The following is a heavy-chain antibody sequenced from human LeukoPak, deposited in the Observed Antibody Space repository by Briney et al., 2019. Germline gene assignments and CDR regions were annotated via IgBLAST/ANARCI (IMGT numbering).Heavy chain of an antibody. V-gene: IGHV3-66*01. J-gene: IGHJ4*02. D-gene: IGHD3-22*01. CDR3: ARDNYYDSSGYDY. CDR2: IYSGGST. CDR1: GFTFSSYA. Sequence: GGSLRLSCAASGFTFSSYAMSWVRQAPGKGLEWVSVIYSGGSTYYADSVKGRFTISRDNSKNTLYLQMNSLRAEDTAVYYCARDNYYDSSGYDYWGQGTLVTVSS.